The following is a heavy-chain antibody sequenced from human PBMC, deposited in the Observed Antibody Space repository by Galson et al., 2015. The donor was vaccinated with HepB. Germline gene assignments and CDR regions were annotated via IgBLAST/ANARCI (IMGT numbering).Heavy chain of an antibody. J-gene: IGHJ3*01. CDR1: GGSISSSGYS. Sequence: TLSLTCEVSGGSISSSGYSWNWIRQPPGKGLEWIGCIYHSGSTYYNPSLKSRVTISVARSKNYFSLKLSSVTAADTAVYYCARGHKSSGWYSTEGDAFDFWGQGTMVAVSS. CDR2: IYHSGST. D-gene: IGHD6-19*01. CDR3: ARGHKSSGWYSTEGDAFDF. V-gene: IGHV4-30-2*01.